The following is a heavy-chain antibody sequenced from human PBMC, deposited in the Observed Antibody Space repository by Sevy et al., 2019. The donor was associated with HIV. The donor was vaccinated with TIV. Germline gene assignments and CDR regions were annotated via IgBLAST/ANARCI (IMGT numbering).Heavy chain of an antibody. V-gene: IGHV3-30*04. D-gene: IGHD6-19*01. Sequence: GGSLRLSCAASGFTFSSYAMHWVRQAPGKGLEWVAVISYDGSNKYYADSVKGRFTISGDNSKNTLYLQMNSLGAEETAVYYCARDRVAGYYFDYWGQGTLVTVSS. J-gene: IGHJ4*02. CDR2: ISYDGSNK. CDR1: GFTFSSYA. CDR3: ARDRVAGYYFDY.